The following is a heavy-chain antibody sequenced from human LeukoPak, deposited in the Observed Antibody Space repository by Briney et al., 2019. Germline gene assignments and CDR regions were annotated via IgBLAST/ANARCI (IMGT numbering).Heavy chain of an antibody. CDR3: AKDRAYDSSWLFDY. D-gene: IGHD6-13*01. V-gene: IGHV3-9*01. CDR1: GFTFDDYA. Sequence: GGSLRLSCAASGFTFDDYAMHWVRQPPGKGLEWVSGIGWSSGTIGYADSVKGRFTISRDNAKNSLYLQMNSLRAEDTALYYCAKDRAYDSSWLFDYWGQGTLATVSS. CDR2: IGWSSGTI. J-gene: IGHJ4*02.